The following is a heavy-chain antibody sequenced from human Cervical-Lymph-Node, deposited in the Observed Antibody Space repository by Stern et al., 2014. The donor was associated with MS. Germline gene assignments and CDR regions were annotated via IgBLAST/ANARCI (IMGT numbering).Heavy chain of an antibody. CDR1: GGSISSSSYY. CDR2: IYYSGST. Sequence: QVQLQESGPGLVKPSETLSLTCTVSGGSISSSSYYWGWIRQPPGKGLEXIGSIYYSGSTYYNPSLKSRVTISVDTSKNQFSLKLSSVTAADTAVYYCARLGIAVAHFDYWGQGTLVTVSS. D-gene: IGHD6-19*01. J-gene: IGHJ4*02. CDR3: ARLGIAVAHFDY. V-gene: IGHV4-39*01.